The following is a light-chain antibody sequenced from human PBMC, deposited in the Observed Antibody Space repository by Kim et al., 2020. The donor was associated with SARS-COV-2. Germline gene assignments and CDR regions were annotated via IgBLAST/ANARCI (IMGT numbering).Light chain of an antibody. CDR2: DVS. J-gene: IGLJ1*01. CDR1: SSDVGAYKY. Sequence: QSITIACTGTSSDVGAYKYVAWDQQHPGKAPKFLIFDVSRRPSGVSNRFSGSKSGDTASLTISGLQAEDEADYYCSSYTRSNTFVFGTGTKVTVL. CDR3: SSYTRSNTFV. V-gene: IGLV2-14*03.